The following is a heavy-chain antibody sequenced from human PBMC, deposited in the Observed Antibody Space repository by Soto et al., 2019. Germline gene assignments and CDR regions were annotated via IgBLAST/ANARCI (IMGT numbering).Heavy chain of an antibody. CDR3: ARKVPAYYYYYMDV. CDR2: IYYSGST. V-gene: IGHV4-59*08. J-gene: IGHJ6*03. D-gene: IGHD6-25*01. Sequence: PSETLSLTCTVSGGSISSYYWSWIRQPPGKGLEWIGYIYYSGSTNYNPSLKSRVTISVDTSKNQFSLKLSSVTAADTAVYYCARKVPAYYYYYMDVWGKGTTVTVSS. CDR1: GGSISSYY.